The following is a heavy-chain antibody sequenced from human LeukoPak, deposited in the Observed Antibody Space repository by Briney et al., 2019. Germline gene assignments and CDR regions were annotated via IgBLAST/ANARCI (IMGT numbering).Heavy chain of an antibody. D-gene: IGHD6-19*01. CDR2: ISGSGGST. V-gene: IGHV3-23*01. CDR3: AKDRYSGGWPDY. Sequence: PGGSLRLSCAASGFTFSSYWMSWVRQAPGKGLEWVSAISGSGGSTYYADSVKGRFTISRDNSKNTLYLQMNSLRAEDTAVYYCAKDRYSGGWPDYWGQGTLVTVSS. CDR1: GFTFSSYW. J-gene: IGHJ4*02.